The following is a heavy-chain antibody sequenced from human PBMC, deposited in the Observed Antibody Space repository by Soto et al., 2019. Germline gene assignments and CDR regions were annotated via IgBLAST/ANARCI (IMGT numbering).Heavy chain of an antibody. V-gene: IGHV4-59*08. CDR2: IYYSGST. D-gene: IGHD2-21*01. CDR3: ARAYCGGDCYSRSLGYYYYYYMDV. J-gene: IGHJ6*03. CDR1: GGPISSYY. Sequence: PSETLSLTCTVSGGPISSYYWSWIRQPPGKGLEWIGYIYYSGSTNYNPSLKSRVTISVDTSKNQFSLKLSSVTAADTAVYYCARAYCGGDCYSRSLGYYYYYYMDVWGKGTTVTVSS.